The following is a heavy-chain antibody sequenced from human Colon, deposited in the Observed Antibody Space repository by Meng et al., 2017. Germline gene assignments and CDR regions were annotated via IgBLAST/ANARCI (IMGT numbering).Heavy chain of an antibody. CDR1: GYTFTAYW. CDR2: VSAYSGDT. V-gene: IGHV1-18*04. J-gene: IGHJ3*02. CDR3: ARDDAYSSSSSAFDI. Sequence: ASVKVSCKPSGYTFTAYWLHWVRQAPGQGLEWMGWVSAYSGDTNYEQKLQGRVTMTTDKSTSTAYMELRSLRSDDTAVYYCARDDAYSSSSSAFDIWGQGTMVTGSS. D-gene: IGHD6-13*01.